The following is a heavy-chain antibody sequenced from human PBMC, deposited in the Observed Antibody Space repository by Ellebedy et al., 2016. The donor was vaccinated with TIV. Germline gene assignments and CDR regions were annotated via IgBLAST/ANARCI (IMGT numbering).Heavy chain of an antibody. V-gene: IGHV3-7*01. CDR2: IKQDGTEE. CDR3: ARTYQTAMVRGVISPCDY. Sequence: GGSLRLSXAASGFTFSSHWMTWVRQAPGKGLEWVANIKQDGTEEYYVDSVKGRFTISRDNAKNSLYLQMNSLRAEDTAVYYCARTYQTAMVRGVISPCDYWGQGTLGTVSS. D-gene: IGHD3-10*01. J-gene: IGHJ4*02. CDR1: GFTFSSHW.